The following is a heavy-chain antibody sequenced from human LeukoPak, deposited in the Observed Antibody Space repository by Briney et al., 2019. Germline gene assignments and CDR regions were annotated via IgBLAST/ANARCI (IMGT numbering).Heavy chain of an antibody. CDR1: GFTFSSYS. J-gene: IGHJ6*03. Sequence: PGGSLRLSCAASGFTFSSYSMSWVRQAPGKGLEWVSIISDSGANTYYADSVRGRFTISRDNSKNTLYLQMDSLRAEDTAVYYCAREGWGPTSDRQYYYYMDVWGKGTTVTVSS. V-gene: IGHV3-23*01. CDR3: AREGWGPTSDRQYYYYMDV. D-gene: IGHD3-16*01. CDR2: ISDSGANT.